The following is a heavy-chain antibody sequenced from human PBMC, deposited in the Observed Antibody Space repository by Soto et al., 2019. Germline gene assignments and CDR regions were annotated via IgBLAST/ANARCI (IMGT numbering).Heavy chain of an antibody. V-gene: IGHV3-64D*06. CDR2: ISSNGVST. CDR1: GLNFNDYA. D-gene: IGHD3-3*01. CDR3: VTARFVNY. J-gene: IGHJ4*02. Sequence: GGSLRLSCSASGLNFNDYAMHWVRQAAGKGLKYVSSISSNGVSTYYADSVKGRFTISRDNSKNTLYLQMNSLRVEDTAVYYCVTARFVNYWGQGALVTVSS.